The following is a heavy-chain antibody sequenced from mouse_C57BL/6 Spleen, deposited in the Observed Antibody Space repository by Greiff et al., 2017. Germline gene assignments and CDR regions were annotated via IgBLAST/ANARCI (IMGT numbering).Heavy chain of an antibody. CDR1: GFTFSSYG. CDR2: ISSGGSYT. V-gene: IGHV5-6*01. D-gene: IGHD1-1*01. CDR3: ASITTDWYFDV. Sequence: DVHLVESGGDLVKPGGSLKLSCAASGFTFSSYGMSWVRQTPDKRLEWVATISSGGSYTYYPDSVKGRFTISRDNAKNTLYLQMSSLKSEDTAMYYCASITTDWYFDVWGTGTTVTVSS. J-gene: IGHJ1*03.